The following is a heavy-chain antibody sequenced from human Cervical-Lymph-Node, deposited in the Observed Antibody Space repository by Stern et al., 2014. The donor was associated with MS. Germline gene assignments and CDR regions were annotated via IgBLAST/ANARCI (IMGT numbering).Heavy chain of an antibody. CDR2: ISAYNGNT. V-gene: IGHV1-18*01. D-gene: IGHD2-15*01. J-gene: IGHJ3*02. Sequence: VQLVVSGAELKKPGASVKGACKLSSYTFTSYGISWGREAPGQGLRWMGWISAYNGNTNYAQKLQGRVTMTTDTSTSTAYMELRSLRSDDTAVYYCARGLLGSENAFDIWGQGTMVTVSS. CDR3: ARGLLGSENAFDI. CDR1: SYTFTSYG.